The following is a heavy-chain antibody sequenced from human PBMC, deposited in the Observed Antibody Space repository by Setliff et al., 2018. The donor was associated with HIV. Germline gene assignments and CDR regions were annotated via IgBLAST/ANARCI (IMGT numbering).Heavy chain of an antibody. CDR2: IIPIFGTT. CDR3: AMSMTTYPVSRAFDI. Sequence: SVKVSCKASGYSFSDYYIHWVRQAPGQGLEWMGGIIPIFGTTNYAQKFQGRVTITADESTSTAYMELSSLRSEDTAVYYCAMSMTTYPVSRAFDIWGQGTMVTVSS. D-gene: IGHD4-4*01. J-gene: IGHJ3*02. CDR1: GYSFSDYY. V-gene: IGHV1-69*13.